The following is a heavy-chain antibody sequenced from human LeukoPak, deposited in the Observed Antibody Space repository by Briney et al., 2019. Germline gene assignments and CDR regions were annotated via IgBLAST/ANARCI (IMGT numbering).Heavy chain of an antibody. V-gene: IGHV3-48*03. CDR3: ARMDPYCGGDCYTRDAFDI. Sequence: GGSLRLSCAASGFTFSSYEMNWVRQAPGKGLEWVSYISSSGSTIYYADSVKGRFTISRDNAKNSLYLQMSSLRAEDTAVYYCARMDPYCGGDCYTRDAFDIWGQGTMVTVSS. J-gene: IGHJ3*02. CDR1: GFTFSSYE. D-gene: IGHD2-21*02. CDR2: ISSSGSTI.